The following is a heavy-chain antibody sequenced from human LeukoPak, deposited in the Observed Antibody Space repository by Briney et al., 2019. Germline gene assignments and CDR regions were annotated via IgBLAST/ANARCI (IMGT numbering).Heavy chain of an antibody. V-gene: IGHV4-30-2*01. D-gene: IGHD2-15*01. CDR1: GGSISSGGYS. CDR2: IYHSGRT. CDR3: ARGSGRSPTRFDY. Sequence: SQTLSLTCAVSGGSISSGGYSRSWIPQPPGKGLEWIGYIYHSGRTYYNPSLKSRVTISVDRSKNQFSLKRSSVTAADTAVYYCARGSGRSPTRFDYWGQGTLVTVSS. J-gene: IGHJ4*02.